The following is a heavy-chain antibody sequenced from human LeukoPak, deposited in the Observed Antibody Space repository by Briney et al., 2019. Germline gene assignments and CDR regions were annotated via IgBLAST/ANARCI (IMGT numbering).Heavy chain of an antibody. J-gene: IGHJ4*02. Sequence: KSSETLSLTCTVSGASVSSGGYYWSWIRQPPGKGLEWIGNIYYSGSTNYNPSLKSRVTISVGTSKNQFSLKVSSVTAADTAVYYCARPGGAGRSFDYWGQGTLVTVSS. CDR1: GASVSSGGYY. CDR2: IYYSGST. V-gene: IGHV4-61*08. CDR3: ARPGGAGRSFDY. D-gene: IGHD2-21*01.